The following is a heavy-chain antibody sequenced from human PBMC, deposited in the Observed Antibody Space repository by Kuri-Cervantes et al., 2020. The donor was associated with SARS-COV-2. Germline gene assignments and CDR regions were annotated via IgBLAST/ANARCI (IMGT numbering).Heavy chain of an antibody. CDR2: ISYDGSNK. D-gene: IGHD3-3*01. Sequence: GGSLRLSCAASGFTFSSYGMHWVRQAPGKGLEWVAVISYDGSNKYYADSVKGRFTISRDSSKNTLYLQMNSLRAEDTAVYYCARVSVAETYYDFWSGYYYYGMDVWGQGTTVTVSS. CDR3: ARVSVAETYYDFWSGYYYYGMDV. CDR1: GFTFSSYG. V-gene: IGHV3-30*03. J-gene: IGHJ6*02.